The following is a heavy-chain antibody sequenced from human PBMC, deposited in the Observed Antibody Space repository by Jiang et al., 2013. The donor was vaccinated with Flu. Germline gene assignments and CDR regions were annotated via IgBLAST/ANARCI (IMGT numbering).Heavy chain of an antibody. J-gene: IGHJ6*03. CDR3: ARDRLDYYDSSGYYYYYMDV. D-gene: IGHD3-22*01. Sequence: IPIFGTANYAQKFQGRVTITADESTSTAYMELSGLRSEDTAVYYCARDRLDYYDSSGYYYYYMDVWGKGTTVTVSS. V-gene: IGHV1-69*01. CDR2: IPIFGTA.